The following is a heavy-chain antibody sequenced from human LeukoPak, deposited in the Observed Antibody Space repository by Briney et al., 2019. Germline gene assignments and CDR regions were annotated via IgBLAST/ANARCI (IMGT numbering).Heavy chain of an antibody. Sequence: GGSLRLSCAASAFTFSGYSMNWVRQAPGKGLEWVSYISPSATTIYYADSVKGRFTISRDNAKNSLYLQMNSLRAEDTAVYYCAKDIGYYGSGTYYIEYWGQGTLVTVSS. V-gene: IGHV3-48*01. CDR1: AFTFSGYS. J-gene: IGHJ4*02. D-gene: IGHD3-10*01. CDR3: AKDIGYYGSGTYYIEY. CDR2: ISPSATTI.